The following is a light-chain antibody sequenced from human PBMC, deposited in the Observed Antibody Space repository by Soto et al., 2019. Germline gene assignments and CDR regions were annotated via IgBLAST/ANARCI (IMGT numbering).Light chain of an antibody. J-gene: IGKJ4*01. Sequence: DLQMTQSPSSLSASVGDRVTITCQASQDISNYFNWYQQKPGKAPKLLIYDASNLETGVPSRFSGSGSGTDFTFTISSLQPEDIATYYCQQYDNLHLTFGGGTKVEIK. CDR2: DAS. CDR1: QDISNY. CDR3: QQYDNLHLT. V-gene: IGKV1-33*01.